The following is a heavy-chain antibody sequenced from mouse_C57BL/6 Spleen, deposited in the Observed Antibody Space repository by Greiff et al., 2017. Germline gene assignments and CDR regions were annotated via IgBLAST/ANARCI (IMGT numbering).Heavy chain of an antibody. CDR1: GYTFTSYW. V-gene: IGHV1-61*01. Sequence: VQLQQPGAELVRPGSSVKLSCKASGYTFTSYWMDWVKQRPGQGLEWIGNIYPSDSETHYNQKFKDKATLTVDKSSSTAYMQLSSLTSEDSAVYFCARRLRWGYGMDYWGQGTSVTVSS. CDR2: IYPSDSET. CDR3: ARRLRWGYGMDY. D-gene: IGHD3-2*02. J-gene: IGHJ4*01.